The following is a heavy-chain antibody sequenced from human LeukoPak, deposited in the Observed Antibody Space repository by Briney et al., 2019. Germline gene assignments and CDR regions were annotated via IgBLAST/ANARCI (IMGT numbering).Heavy chain of an antibody. CDR2: INADGSDT. Sequence: GGSLRLSCAASGFALSNYWMHGVGQPPGKGRGWVSYINADGSDTTYADSVKGRLTISRDNANNTLYLQMNSLTAEDTAVYYCARGAYYDMLTGYHYFDYWGQGTLVTVSS. CDR3: ARGAYYDMLTGYHYFDY. V-gene: IGHV3-74*01. CDR1: GFALSNYW. D-gene: IGHD3-9*01. J-gene: IGHJ4*02.